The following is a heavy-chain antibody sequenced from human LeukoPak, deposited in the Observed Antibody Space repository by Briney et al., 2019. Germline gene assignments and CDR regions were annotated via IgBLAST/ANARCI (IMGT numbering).Heavy chain of an antibody. J-gene: IGHJ4*02. D-gene: IGHD3-10*01. CDR2: IYYSGST. V-gene: IGHV4-39*01. Sequence: SETLSLTCTVSGGSISSSSYYWGWIRQSPGRGLEWIGSIYYSGSTYYNPSLKSRVTISVDTSKNQFSLKPSSVTAADTAVYYCARPGITLIRGVSAFEFWGQGTLVTVST. CDR1: GGSISSSSYY. CDR3: ARPGITLIRGVSAFEF.